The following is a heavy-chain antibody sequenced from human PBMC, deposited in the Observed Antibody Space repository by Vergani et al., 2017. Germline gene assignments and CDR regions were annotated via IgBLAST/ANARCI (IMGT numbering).Heavy chain of an antibody. CDR2: VNHSGST. Sequence: QVPLQQWGAGLLKPSETLSLTCAVYGGSFSGYFWSWLRQPPGKGLEWIREVNHSGSTIYNPSLKSRVTISVDTSKNQFSLKLSSVTAADTAVYFCVRHSTVEWLVKLGWIDPWGQGILVTVSS. D-gene: IGHD6-19*01. V-gene: IGHV4-34*01. CDR1: GGSFSGYF. CDR3: VRHSTVEWLVKLGWIDP. J-gene: IGHJ5*02.